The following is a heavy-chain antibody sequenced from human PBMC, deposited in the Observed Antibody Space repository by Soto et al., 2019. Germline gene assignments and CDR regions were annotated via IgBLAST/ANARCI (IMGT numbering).Heavy chain of an antibody. CDR2: IYWDADK. V-gene: IGHV2-5*02. J-gene: IGHJ3*02. CDR1: GFSLSTSGVG. Sequence: QITLKESGPTLVKPTQTLTLTCTFSGFSLSTSGVGVGWIRQPPGKALEWLALIYWDADKRYSPSLKTRLTITKDSSKNQVVLTMTNMDPVDTATYYCAHRLHALGTVRVFVIWGQGTMVTVSS. CDR3: AHRLHALGTVRVFVI. D-gene: IGHD3-10*01.